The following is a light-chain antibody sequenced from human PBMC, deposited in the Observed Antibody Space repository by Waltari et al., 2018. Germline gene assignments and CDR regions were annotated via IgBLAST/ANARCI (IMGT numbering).Light chain of an antibody. Sequence: QSVLTQPPSTSGTPGQRVTISCSGSTSTIGTNTSPWYQLLPRTAPKTVIFANYHRPSGVPDRFSASKSGTSASLVISGLQSEDEADYFCATWDDSLSGRVFGGGTKVTVL. V-gene: IGLV1-44*01. CDR3: ATWDDSLSGRV. CDR2: ANY. CDR1: TSTIGTNT. J-gene: IGLJ3*02.